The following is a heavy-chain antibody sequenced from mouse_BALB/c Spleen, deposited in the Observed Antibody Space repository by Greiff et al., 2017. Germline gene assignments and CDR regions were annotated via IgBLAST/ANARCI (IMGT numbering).Heavy chain of an antibody. CDR2: ISYSGST. J-gene: IGHJ3*01. Sequence: EVKLMESGPGLVKPSQSLSLTCTVTGYSITSDYAWNWIRQFPGNKLEWMGYISYSGSTSYNPSLKSRISITRDTSKNQFFLQLNSVTTEDTATYYCARGGPAFAYWGQGTLVTVSA. V-gene: IGHV3-2*02. CDR3: ARGGPAFAY. CDR1: GYSITSDYA.